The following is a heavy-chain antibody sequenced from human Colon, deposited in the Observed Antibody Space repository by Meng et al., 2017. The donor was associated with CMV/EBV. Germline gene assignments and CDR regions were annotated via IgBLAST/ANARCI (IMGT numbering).Heavy chain of an antibody. Sequence: GESLKISCEASGFMFSAYEMNWVRQAPGKGLEWVSSISSSSSYIYYADSVKGRFTISRDNAKNSLYLQMNSLRAEDTAVYYCARAPSTYYDFWSGYYYFDYWGQGTLVTVSS. V-gene: IGHV3-21*01. J-gene: IGHJ4*02. CDR3: ARAPSTYYDFWSGYYYFDY. CDR1: GFMFSAYE. D-gene: IGHD3-3*01. CDR2: ISSSSSYI.